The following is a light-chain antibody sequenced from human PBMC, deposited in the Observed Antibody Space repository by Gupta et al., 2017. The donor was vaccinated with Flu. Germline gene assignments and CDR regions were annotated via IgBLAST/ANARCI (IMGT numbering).Light chain of an antibody. CDR2: DAS. CDR3: QQYNYWPFT. CDR1: QTVTNK. Sequence: PVTVSVSPGDSATLSFRASQTVTNKLAWYQQKPGQAPRLLISDASTGATGIPARFSGSGSGTEFSLTISSLQSEDSAIYYCQQYNYWPFTFGQGTKMEI. V-gene: IGKV3-15*01. J-gene: IGKJ2*01.